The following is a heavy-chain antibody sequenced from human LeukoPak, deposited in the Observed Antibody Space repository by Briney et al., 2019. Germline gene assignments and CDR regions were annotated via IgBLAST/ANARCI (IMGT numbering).Heavy chain of an antibody. V-gene: IGHV3-7*03. CDR3: ARSSKRDCSGGSCYYYYGMDV. CDR1: GFIFSTHW. D-gene: IGHD2-15*01. J-gene: IGHJ6*02. Sequence: GGSLRLSCAASGFIFSTHWMSWVRQAPGKGLEWVANTNQDGSEQHYVDSVKGRFTISRDNAKNSLLLQMNSLRVEDTAVYFCARSSKRDCSGGSCYYYYGMDVWGQGTTVTVSS. CDR2: TNQDGSEQ.